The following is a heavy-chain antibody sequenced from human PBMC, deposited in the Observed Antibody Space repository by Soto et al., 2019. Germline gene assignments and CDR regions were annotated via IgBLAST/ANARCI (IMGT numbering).Heavy chain of an antibody. D-gene: IGHD3-22*01. J-gene: IGHJ6*02. CDR2: ISGSGGST. CDR3: AKDSGLYDSSGYWTFYYYYGMDV. V-gene: IGHV3-23*01. Sequence: PGGSLRLSCAASGFTFSSYAMSWVRQAPGKGLEWVSAISGSGGSTYYADSVKGRFTISRDNSKNMLYLQMNSLRAEDTAVYYCAKDSGLYDSSGYWTFYYYYGMDVWGQGTTVTVSS. CDR1: GFTFSSYA.